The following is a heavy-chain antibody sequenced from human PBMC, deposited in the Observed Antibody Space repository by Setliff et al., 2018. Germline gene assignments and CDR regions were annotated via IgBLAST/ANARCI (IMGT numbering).Heavy chain of an antibody. D-gene: IGHD6-13*01. CDR1: GGSISSSSYY. J-gene: IGHJ4*02. CDR2: IYYSGST. V-gene: IGHV4-39*07. CDR3: ARKYSSSWYWTWSYYFDY. Sequence: SETLSLTCTVSGGSISSSSYYWGWIRQPPGKGREWIGSIYYSGSTYYDPSIKSRVTISVDTSKNQFSLKLSSVTAADTAVYYCARKYSSSWYWTWSYYFDYWGQGTLVTVSS.